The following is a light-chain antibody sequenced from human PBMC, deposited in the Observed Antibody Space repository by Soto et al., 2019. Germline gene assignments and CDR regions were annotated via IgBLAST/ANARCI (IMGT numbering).Light chain of an antibody. CDR1: QSMNSW. CDR2: DAS. CDR3: LRYNAFSQT. V-gene: IGKV1-5*01. Sequence: GYRVTITCRASQSMNSWLAWYQQKPEEAPKVLIYDASRLESGVPSRFSGGGSGTDFTLTIGSLQSEDFATYCRLRYNAFSQTFGQGTKVEI. J-gene: IGKJ1*01.